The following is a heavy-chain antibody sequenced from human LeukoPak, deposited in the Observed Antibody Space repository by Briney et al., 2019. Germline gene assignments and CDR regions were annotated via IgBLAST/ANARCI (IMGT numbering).Heavy chain of an antibody. CDR2: IGSSSSTT. CDR3: TRHQDGDYGGNYYYYGMDV. D-gene: IGHD4-23*01. V-gene: IGHV3-48*04. J-gene: IGHJ6*02. CDR1: GFTFSNYP. Sequence: PGGSLRLSCAASGFTFSNYPMNWVRQAPGKGLEWVSYIGSSSSTTYYGDSVKGRFTISRDNVKNSLYLQMNSLRPEDTAVYYCTRHQDGDYGGNYYYYGMDVWGQGTTVTVSS.